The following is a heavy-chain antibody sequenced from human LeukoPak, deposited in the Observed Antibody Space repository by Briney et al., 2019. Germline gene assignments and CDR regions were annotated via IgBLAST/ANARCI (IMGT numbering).Heavy chain of an antibody. CDR2: INHSGST. CDR1: GGPFSDYY. J-gene: IGHJ4*02. CDR3: ARGSSITMIVVVITSMYFDY. V-gene: IGHV4-34*01. D-gene: IGHD3-22*01. Sequence: SETLSLTCAVYGGPFSDYYWSWIRQPPGKGLEWIGEINHSGSTNYNPSLKRRVTISVDTSKNQFSLKLSSVTAADTAVYYCARGSSITMIVVVITSMYFDYWGQGTLVTVSS.